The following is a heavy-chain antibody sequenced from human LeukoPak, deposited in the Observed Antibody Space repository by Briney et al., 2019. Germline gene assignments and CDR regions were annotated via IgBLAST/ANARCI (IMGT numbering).Heavy chain of an antibody. V-gene: IGHV3-23*01. CDR1: GFTFSSYA. D-gene: IGHD3-16*01. Sequence: GGSLRLSCAASGFTFSSYAMSWVRQAPGKGLEWVSVISGSGGTTYYGDSVKGRFTISRDNSRNTLSLQMNSLRAEDTAVYYCAKETGPFGVWGQGTLVTVSS. CDR2: ISGSGGTT. J-gene: IGHJ4*02. CDR3: AKETGPFGV.